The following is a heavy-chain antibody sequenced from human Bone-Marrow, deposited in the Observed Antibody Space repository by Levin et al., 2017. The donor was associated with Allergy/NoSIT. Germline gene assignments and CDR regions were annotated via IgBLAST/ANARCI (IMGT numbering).Heavy chain of an antibody. CDR2: INHSGST. CDR1: GGSFSGYY. J-gene: IGHJ5*02. V-gene: IGHV4-34*01. D-gene: IGHD3-3*01. Sequence: SETLSLTCAVYGGSFSGYYWSWIRQPPGKGLEWIGEINHSGSTNYNPSLKSRVTISVDTSKNQFSLKLSSVTAADTAVYYCARGSLYYDFWSGYPEFDPWGQGTLVTVSS. CDR3: ARGSLYYDFWSGYPEFDP.